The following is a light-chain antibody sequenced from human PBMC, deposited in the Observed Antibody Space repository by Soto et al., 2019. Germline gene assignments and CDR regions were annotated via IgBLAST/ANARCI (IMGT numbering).Light chain of an antibody. CDR1: QSISTW. CDR2: KVS. CDR3: HEYSFYFWK. J-gene: IGKJ1*01. Sequence: DIQMTQSPSTLSASVGDRVTITCRATQSISTWLAWHQQKPGKATKLLIYKVSSLQSGMPPRFSGSGSGTELTLTISSLQTADFATYYYHEYSFYFWKCGQGTKVEIK. V-gene: IGKV1-5*03.